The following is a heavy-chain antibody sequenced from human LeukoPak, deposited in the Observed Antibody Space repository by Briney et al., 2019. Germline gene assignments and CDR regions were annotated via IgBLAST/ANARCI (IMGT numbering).Heavy chain of an antibody. D-gene: IGHD6-19*01. CDR3: AREGGSGEGDLDY. J-gene: IGHJ4*02. CDR2: IYYSGST. V-gene: IGHV4-59*01. Sequence: SETLSLTCTVSGGSLSSYYWSWIRQPPGKGLEWIGYIYYSGSTNYNPSLKSRVTISVDTSKNQFSLKLSSVTAADTAVYYCAREGGSGEGDLDYWGQGTLVTVSS. CDR1: GGSLSSYY.